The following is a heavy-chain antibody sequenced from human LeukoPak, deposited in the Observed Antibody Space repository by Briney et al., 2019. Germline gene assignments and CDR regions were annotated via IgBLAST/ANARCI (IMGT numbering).Heavy chain of an antibody. J-gene: IGHJ4*02. Sequence: GGSLRLSCAASGFTFSDAWMSSVRQAPGKGLEWVSNIKQEGSEKYYVDSVMCRFTIDRDNAKNSLYLQMNSLRDEDTAVYYCARVVYFYLYYFDYWGQGTLVTVSS. D-gene: IGHD2/OR15-2a*01. CDR1: GFTFSDAW. CDR2: IKQEGSEK. CDR3: ARVVYFYLYYFDY. V-gene: IGHV3-7*01.